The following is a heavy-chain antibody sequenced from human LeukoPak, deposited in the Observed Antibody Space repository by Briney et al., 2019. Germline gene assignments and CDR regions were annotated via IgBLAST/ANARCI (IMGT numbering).Heavy chain of an antibody. CDR1: GFTFSSHW. V-gene: IGHV3-7*05. D-gene: IGHD1-26*01. J-gene: IGHJ4*02. CDR3: ARSGGY. Sequence: PGGCLRLSCAASGFTFSSHWMNWVRQAPGKGLEWVANIKDDGSKKYYVDSVKGRFTISRDNAKHSLCLQMNSLRAEDTAIYYCARSGGYWGQGTLVTVSA. CDR2: IKDDGSKK.